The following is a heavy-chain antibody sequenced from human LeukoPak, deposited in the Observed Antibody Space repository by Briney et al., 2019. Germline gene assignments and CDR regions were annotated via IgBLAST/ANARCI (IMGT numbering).Heavy chain of an antibody. CDR2: IYYSGST. CDR1: GGSISSSSYY. J-gene: IGHJ4*02. Sequence: SETLSLTCTVSGGSISSSSYYWGWIRQPPGKGLEWIGSIYYSGSTYYNPSLKSRVTISVDTSKNQFSLKLSSVTAADTAVYYCARDLKILTGYYDYWGQGTLVTVSS. CDR3: ARDLKILTGYYDY. V-gene: IGHV4-39*07. D-gene: IGHD3-9*01.